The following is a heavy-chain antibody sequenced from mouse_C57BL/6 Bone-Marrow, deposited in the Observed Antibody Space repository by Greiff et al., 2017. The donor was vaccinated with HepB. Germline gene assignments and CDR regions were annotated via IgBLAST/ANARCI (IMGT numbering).Heavy chain of an antibody. V-gene: IGHV5-4*01. CDR1: GFTFSSYA. CDR2: ISDGGSYT. CDR3: ARDRNYYGVMDY. J-gene: IGHJ4*01. Sequence: DVMLVESGGGLVKPGGSLKLSCAASGFTFSSYAMSWVRQTPEKRLEWVATISDGGSYTYYPDNVKGRFTISRDNAKNNLYLQMSHLKSEDTAMYYCARDRNYYGVMDYWGQGTSVTVSS. D-gene: IGHD1-2*01.